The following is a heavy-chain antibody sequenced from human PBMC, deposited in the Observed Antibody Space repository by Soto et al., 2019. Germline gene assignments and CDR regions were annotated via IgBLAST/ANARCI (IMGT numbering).Heavy chain of an antibody. J-gene: IGHJ5*02. CDR3: ARTRAAADSLYWFDP. Sequence: QVQLVQSGAEVKKPGSSVKVSCKASGGTFSSYPISWVRQAPGQGLEWMGRIIPILNIANYAQKFQGRVTFTADKSTNTAYMELSSLRSEDTAVYYWARTRAAADSLYWFDPWGQGTLVTVSS. CDR1: GGTFSSYP. CDR2: IIPILNIA. D-gene: IGHD6-25*01. V-gene: IGHV1-69*02.